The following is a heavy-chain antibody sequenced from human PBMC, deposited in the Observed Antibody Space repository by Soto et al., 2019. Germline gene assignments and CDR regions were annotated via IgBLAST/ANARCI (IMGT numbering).Heavy chain of an antibody. CDR2: IHHRGST. D-gene: IGHD1-26*01. J-gene: IGHJ4*02. CDR1: GYSISSGYF. Sequence: KSSETLSLTCAVSGYSISSGYFWGWIRQPPGKGLEWIGSIHHRGSTYYNPSLKSRVTISVDTSKNQFSLKLRSVTAADTAVYFCAREVGATARAFDFCGQGTLVTVSS. V-gene: IGHV4-38-2*02. CDR3: AREVGATARAFDF.